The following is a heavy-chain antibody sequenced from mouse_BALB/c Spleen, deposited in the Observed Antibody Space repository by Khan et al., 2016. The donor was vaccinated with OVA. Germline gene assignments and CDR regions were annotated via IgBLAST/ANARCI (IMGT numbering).Heavy chain of an antibody. V-gene: IGHV1S136*01. D-gene: IGHD1-1*01. CDR3: ARYGSSPYYAMDY. Sequence: EVQLQESGPELVKPGASVKMSCKASGYTFISYVLHWVKQKPGQGLEWIGYINPYNDGTKYNEKFKGKATLTSDKSSSTAYMELSSLTSEDSAVYYCARYGSSPYYAMDYWGQGTSVTVSS. CDR2: INPYNDGT. J-gene: IGHJ4*01. CDR1: GYTFISYV.